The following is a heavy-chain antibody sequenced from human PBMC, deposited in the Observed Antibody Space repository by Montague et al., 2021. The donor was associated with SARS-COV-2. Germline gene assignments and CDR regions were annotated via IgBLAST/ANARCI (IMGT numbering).Heavy chain of an antibody. Sequence: SETLSLTCAVYGGSFSAYYWSWIRQPPGRGLEWIGEINHSGTTNYKSSLESRLSMSVDTSKNQFSLNLSSVTAADTAVYFCSRTYRGTFDCWGQGILVTVSS. CDR3: SRTYRGTFDC. V-gene: IGHV4-34*01. CDR1: GGSFSAYY. D-gene: IGHD1-7*01. J-gene: IGHJ4*02. CDR2: INHSGTT.